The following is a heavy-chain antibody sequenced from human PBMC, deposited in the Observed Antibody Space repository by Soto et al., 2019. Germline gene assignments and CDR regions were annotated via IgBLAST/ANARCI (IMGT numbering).Heavy chain of an antibody. Sequence: GGSLRLSCAASGFTFSSYSMNWVRQAPGKGLEWVSYISSSSSTIYYADSVKGRFTISRDNAKNSLYLQMNSLRAEDTAVYYCARDSSKPDPWGDFWSGYYTGINYWGQGTLVTVSS. D-gene: IGHD3-3*01. CDR2: ISSSSSTI. CDR3: ARDSSKPDPWGDFWSGYYTGINY. J-gene: IGHJ4*02. V-gene: IGHV3-48*04. CDR1: GFTFSSYS.